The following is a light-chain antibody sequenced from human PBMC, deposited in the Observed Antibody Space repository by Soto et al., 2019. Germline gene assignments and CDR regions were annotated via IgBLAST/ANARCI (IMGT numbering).Light chain of an antibody. CDR1: SSDIGGYNY. V-gene: IGLV2-14*01. Sequence: QSALTQPASVSGSPGQSITIFCTGTSSDIGGYNYVSWYQQHPGKAPKLIIYDVTNRPSGVSNRFYGSKSGNKASRTISGLQAEDEADYYCSSYTGSSTVVFGGGTKRTGL. CDR3: SSYTGSSTVV. CDR2: DVT. J-gene: IGLJ3*02.